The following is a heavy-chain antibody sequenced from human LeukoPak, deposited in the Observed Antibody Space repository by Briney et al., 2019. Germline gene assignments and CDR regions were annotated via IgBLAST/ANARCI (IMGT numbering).Heavy chain of an antibody. Sequence: ASVKVSCKASGYTFTGYYIHWVRQAPGQGLEWMGWIHPNSGGTKYAQNFQGRVTLTWDTSMSTVYMELSRLRAEDTAVYYCARGLLLWFGESSGRTYYFDYWGQGTLVTVSS. V-gene: IGHV1-2*02. CDR1: GYTFTGYY. D-gene: IGHD3-10*01. CDR2: IHPNSGGT. CDR3: ARGLLLWFGESSGRTYYFDY. J-gene: IGHJ4*02.